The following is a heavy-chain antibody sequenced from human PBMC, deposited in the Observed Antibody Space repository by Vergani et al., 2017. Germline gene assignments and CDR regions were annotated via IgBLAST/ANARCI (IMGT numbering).Heavy chain of an antibody. CDR3: ARDKEWELLFLVANYMDV. CDR1: GFTFSSYA. D-gene: IGHD1-26*01. CDR2: ISYDGSNK. V-gene: IGHV3-30-3*01. J-gene: IGHJ6*03. Sequence: QVQLVESGGGVVQPGRSLRLSCAASGFTFSSYAMHWVRQAPGKGLEWVAVISYDGSNKYYADSVKGRFTISRDNSKNTLYLQMNSLRAEDTAVYYCARDKEWELLFLVANYMDVWGKGTTGTVSS.